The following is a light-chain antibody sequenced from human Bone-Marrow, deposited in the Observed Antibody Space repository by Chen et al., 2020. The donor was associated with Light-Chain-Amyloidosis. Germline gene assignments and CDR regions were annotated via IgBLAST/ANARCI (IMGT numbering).Light chain of an antibody. CDR3: MQGISWRS. V-gene: IGKV2-30*02. CDR1: QSLLHTDGYTY. Sequence: DVVMTQSPLSLSVTLGQPASIFCRSSQSLLHTDGYTYLNWFQQRPGQSPRRLIYKVSIRDSGVPDRFSGSGSGTDFTLKISRVEAEDVGIYYYMQGISWRSFGQGTKLEI. J-gene: IGKJ2*03. CDR2: KVS.